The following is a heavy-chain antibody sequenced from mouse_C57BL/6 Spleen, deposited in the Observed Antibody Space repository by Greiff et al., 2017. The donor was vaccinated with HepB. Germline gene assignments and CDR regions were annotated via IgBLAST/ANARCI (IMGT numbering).Heavy chain of an antibody. CDR1: GFTFSSYA. CDR3: ASWRSLHSSH. CDR2: ISDGGSYT. J-gene: IGHJ3*01. V-gene: IGHV5-4*01. D-gene: IGHD6-2*01. Sequence: EVQLVESGGGLVKPGGSLKLSCAASGFTFSSYAMSWVRQTPEKRLEWVATISDGGSYTYYPDNVKGRFTISRDNAKNNLYLQMSHLKSEDTAMYYCASWRSLHSSHWRRATLVTVSS.